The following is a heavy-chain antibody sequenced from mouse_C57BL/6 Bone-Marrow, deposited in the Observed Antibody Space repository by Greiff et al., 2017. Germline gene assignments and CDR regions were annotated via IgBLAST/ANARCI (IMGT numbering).Heavy chain of an antibody. J-gene: IGHJ4*01. D-gene: IGHD3-2*02. Sequence: VQLQQSGAELMKPGASVKLSCKATGYTFTGYWIEWVKQRPGHGLEWIGEILPGSGSTTYNEKFKGKATFTADTASNPAYMQLSSLTPENSAIYYCARERLPYAMDYWGQGTSVTVSS. V-gene: IGHV1-9*01. CDR1: GYTFTGYW. CDR2: ILPGSGST. CDR3: ARERLPYAMDY.